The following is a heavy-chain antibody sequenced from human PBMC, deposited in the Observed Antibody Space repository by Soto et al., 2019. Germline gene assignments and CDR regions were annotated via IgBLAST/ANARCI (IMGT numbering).Heavy chain of an antibody. CDR2: ISGSGGST. J-gene: IGHJ4*02. V-gene: IGHV3-23*01. Sequence: GGSLRLSCAASGFTFSSYAMSWVRQAPGKGLEWVSAISGSGGSTYYADSVKGRFNISRDNSKNTLYLQMNSLKTEDTAVYYCTTGGWLHYWGQGTLVTVSS. CDR1: GFTFSSYA. D-gene: IGHD5-12*01. CDR3: TTGGWLHY.